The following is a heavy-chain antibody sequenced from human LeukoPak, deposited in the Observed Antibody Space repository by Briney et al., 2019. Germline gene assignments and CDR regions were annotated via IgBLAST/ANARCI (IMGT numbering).Heavy chain of an antibody. V-gene: IGHV1-2*02. CDR1: GYTFTGCY. D-gene: IGHD3-3*01. Sequence: ASVKVSCKASGYTFTGCYMHWVRQAPGQGLEWMGWINPNSGGTNYAQKFQGRVTMTRDTSISTAYMELSRLRSDDTAVYYCARDSSGHYYYYYYMDVWGKGTTVTVSS. CDR3: ARDSSGHYYYYYYMDV. CDR2: INPNSGGT. J-gene: IGHJ6*03.